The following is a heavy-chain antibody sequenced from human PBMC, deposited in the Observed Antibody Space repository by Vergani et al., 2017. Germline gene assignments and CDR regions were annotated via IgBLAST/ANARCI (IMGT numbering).Heavy chain of an antibody. Sequence: EVQLVQSGAEVKKPGESLKISCKGSGYSFTSYWIGWVRQMPGKGLEWMGIIYPGDSDTRYSPSFQGQVTISADKSISTAYLQWSSLKASDTAMYYCARLNTMVRGAYLLRGWFDPWGQGTLVTVSS. D-gene: IGHD3-10*01. V-gene: IGHV5-51*01. J-gene: IGHJ5*02. CDR3: ARLNTMVRGAYLLRGWFDP. CDR1: GYSFTSYW. CDR2: IYPGDSDT.